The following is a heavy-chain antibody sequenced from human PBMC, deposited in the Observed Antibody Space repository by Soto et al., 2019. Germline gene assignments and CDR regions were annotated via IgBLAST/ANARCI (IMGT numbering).Heavy chain of an antibody. CDR1: GFIFNRYA. CDR3: ARVRWDSYGPDAFDI. D-gene: IGHD5-18*01. CDR2: ISYDGRNK. V-gene: IGHV3-30*04. Sequence: QVQLVESGGGVVQPGRSLRLSCAAYGFIFNRYAMHWVRQAPGKGLEWVALISYDGRNKDYADSVKGRFTISRDNSKNTLYLKSNSLKAEDTAVDYFARVRWDSYGPDAFDIWGQGTRVTVSS. J-gene: IGHJ3*02.